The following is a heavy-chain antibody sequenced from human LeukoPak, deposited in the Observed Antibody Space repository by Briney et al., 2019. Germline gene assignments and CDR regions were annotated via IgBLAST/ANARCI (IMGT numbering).Heavy chain of an antibody. D-gene: IGHD2-2*01. J-gene: IGHJ4*02. CDR2: ISGRGSST. V-gene: IGHV3-23*01. Sequence: GGSLRLSCAASGFTFSSYGMSWVRQAPGKGLEWVSAISGRGSSTYYADSVKGRFTISRDNSKNTLYLQMNSLRAEDTAVYYCAKDIVVVPADLVFDYWGQGALVTVSS. CDR1: GFTFSSYG. CDR3: AKDIVVVPADLVFDY.